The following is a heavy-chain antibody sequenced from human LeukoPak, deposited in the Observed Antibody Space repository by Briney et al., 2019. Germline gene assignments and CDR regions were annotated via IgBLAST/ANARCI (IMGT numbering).Heavy chain of an antibody. CDR1: GGTFSSYA. D-gene: IGHD3-3*02. CDR3: ARDRIFGVVSDPSPGGY. J-gene: IGHJ4*02. Sequence: SVKVSCKASGGTFSSYAISWVRQAPGQGLEWMGGIIPIFGTANYAQKFQGRVTITADESTSTAYTELSSLRSEDTAVYYCARDRIFGVVSDPSPGGYWGQGTLVTVSS. V-gene: IGHV1-69*01. CDR2: IIPIFGTA.